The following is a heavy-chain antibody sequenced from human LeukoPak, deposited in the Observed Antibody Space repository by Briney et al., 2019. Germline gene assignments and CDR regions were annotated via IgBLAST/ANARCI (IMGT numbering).Heavy chain of an antibody. V-gene: IGHV1-2*06. CDR1: GYTFTGYY. CDR2: INPNSGGT. Sequence: GASVKVSCKASGYTFTGYYMHWVRQAPGQGLEWMGRINPNSGGTNYAQKFQGRVTMTRDTSISTAYMELSRLRSDDTAVYYCARGLQENLAWLTAFSAFDIWGQGTMVTVSS. D-gene: IGHD6-19*01. J-gene: IGHJ3*02. CDR3: ARGLQENLAWLTAFSAFDI.